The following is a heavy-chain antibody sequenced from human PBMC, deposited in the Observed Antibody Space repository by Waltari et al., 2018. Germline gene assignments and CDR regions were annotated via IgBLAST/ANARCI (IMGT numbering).Heavy chain of an antibody. CDR2: VIPIRGIA. CDR1: GGTFSSYT. J-gene: IGHJ6*02. Sequence: QVQLVQSGAEVKKPGSSVKVSCKASGGTFSSYTISWVRQAPGQGLEWMGRVIPIRGIANYAQKCQGRVTITADKSTSTAYMELSSLRSEDTAVYYCARSSAAEDYDYYYGMDVWGQGTTVTVSS. D-gene: IGHD6-13*01. CDR3: ARSSAAEDYDYYYGMDV. V-gene: IGHV1-69*02.